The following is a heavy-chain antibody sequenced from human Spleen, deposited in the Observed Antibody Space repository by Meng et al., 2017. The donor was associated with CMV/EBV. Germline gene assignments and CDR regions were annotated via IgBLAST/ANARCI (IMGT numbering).Heavy chain of an antibody. V-gene: IGHV3-74*01. CDR2: IKSDGSGT. CDR3: AKDRGPRWHTSGYYPYYYYYGMDV. CDR1: GFTFSSYW. J-gene: IGHJ6*02. Sequence: GESLKISCTASGFTFSSYWMHWVRQAPGKGLVWVSRIKSDGSGTHYADSVKGRFTISRDNAKNTLYLQMKSLRVEDTAVYYCAKDRGPRWHTSGYYPYYYYYGMDVWGQGTTVTVSS. D-gene: IGHD5-12*01.